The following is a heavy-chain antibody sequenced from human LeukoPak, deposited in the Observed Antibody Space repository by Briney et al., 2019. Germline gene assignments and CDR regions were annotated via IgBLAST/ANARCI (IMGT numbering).Heavy chain of an antibody. D-gene: IGHD1-1*01. CDR3: ARMMSPTGTVSFDY. CDR2: IHYTGLT. CDR1: GGSISSGDYY. J-gene: IGHJ4*02. V-gene: IGHV4-61*08. Sequence: PSETLSLTCTVSGGSISSGDYYWSWIRQPPGKGLEWIGYIHYTGLTNYNPSLKSRVTFSLDTSKNQFSLRLNSVTAADTAVYYCARMMSPTGTVSFDYWGRGTLVTVSS.